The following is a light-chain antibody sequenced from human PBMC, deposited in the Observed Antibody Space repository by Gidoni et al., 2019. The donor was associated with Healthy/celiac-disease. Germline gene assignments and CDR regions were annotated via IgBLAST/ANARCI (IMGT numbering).Light chain of an antibody. CDR2: DAS. CDR1: QSVSSY. J-gene: IGKJ2*01. Sequence: DIVLTQSPATLSFSPGERATLDCRAIQSVSSYLTWYQQKPGQAPRLLIYDASNRATCIPARFSGSGSGTDFTLTISSLEPEDFAVYYCQQRSNWPPRYTFGQGTKLEIK. V-gene: IGKV3-11*01. CDR3: QQRSNWPPRYT.